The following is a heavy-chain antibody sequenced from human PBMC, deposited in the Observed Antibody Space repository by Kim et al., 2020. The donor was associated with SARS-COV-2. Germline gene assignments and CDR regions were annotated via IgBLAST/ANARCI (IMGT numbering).Heavy chain of an antibody. J-gene: IGHJ6*02. Sequence: SETLSLTCAVYGGSFSGYYWSWIRQPPGKGLEWIGEINHSGSTNYNPSIKSRVTISVDTSKNQFSLKLSSVTAADTTVYYCARVRCSGGSCYPPNYYYYYYGMDVWGQGTTVTVSS. CDR3: ARVRCSGGSCYPPNYYYYYYGMDV. V-gene: IGHV4-34*01. CDR2: INHSGST. D-gene: IGHD2-15*01. CDR1: GGSFSGYY.